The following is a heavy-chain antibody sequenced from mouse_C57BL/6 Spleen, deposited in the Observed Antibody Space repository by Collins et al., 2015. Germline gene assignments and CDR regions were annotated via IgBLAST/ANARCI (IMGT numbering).Heavy chain of an antibody. V-gene: IGHV1-19*01. CDR1: GYTFTDCY. CDR3: ARKRYYFDY. Sequence: EVQLQQSGPVLVKPGALVKMSCKASGYTFTDCYMNWVKQSHGKSLEWIGFINPYNGGTKYNQNFKDKATLTVDKSSNTAYMELNTLTSEDSAVYYCARKRYYFDYWGQGTTLTVSS. J-gene: IGHJ2*01. CDR2: INPYNGGT.